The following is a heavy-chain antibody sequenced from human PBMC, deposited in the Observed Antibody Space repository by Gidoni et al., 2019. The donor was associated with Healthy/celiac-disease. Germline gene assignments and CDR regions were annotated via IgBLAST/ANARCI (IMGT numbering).Heavy chain of an antibody. Sequence: QVQLVESGGGVVQPGRSLRLSCAASGFTFSSYAMHWVRQAPGKGLDWVAVISYDGSNKYYADSVKGRFTISRDNSKNTLYLQMNSLRAEDTAVYYCARDIGPLWFGESVGMDVWGQGTTVTVSS. D-gene: IGHD3-10*01. J-gene: IGHJ6*02. V-gene: IGHV3-30-3*01. CDR1: GFTFSSYA. CDR2: ISYDGSNK. CDR3: ARDIGPLWFGESVGMDV.